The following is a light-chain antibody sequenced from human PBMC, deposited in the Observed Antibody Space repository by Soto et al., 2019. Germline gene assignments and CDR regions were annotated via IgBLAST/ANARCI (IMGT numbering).Light chain of an antibody. Sequence: QSVLTQPASVSGSPGQSIAISCIGVRTDGDGHDYVSWYQQHPGQAPQLIIYDVYNRPSGVSDRFSGSKSGNTASLVISELQAEDEADYFCTSYTASSPFYVFGAGTKVTVL. CDR1: RTDGDGHDY. CDR3: TSYTASSPFYV. CDR2: DVY. J-gene: IGLJ1*01. V-gene: IGLV2-14*03.